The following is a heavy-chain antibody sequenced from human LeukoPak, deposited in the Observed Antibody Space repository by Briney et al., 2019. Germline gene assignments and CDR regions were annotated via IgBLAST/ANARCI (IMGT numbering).Heavy chain of an antibody. CDR1: GYTFTSYD. D-gene: IGHD6-13*01. Sequence: ASVKVSCKASGYTFTSYDINWVRQATGQGLEWMGWMNPNSGNTGYAQKFQGRVTMTRNTSISTAYMELSSLRSEDTAVYYCARAAIAAAGFDYWGQGTLVTVSS. J-gene: IGHJ4*02. CDR3: ARAAIAAAGFDY. CDR2: MNPNSGNT. V-gene: IGHV1-8*01.